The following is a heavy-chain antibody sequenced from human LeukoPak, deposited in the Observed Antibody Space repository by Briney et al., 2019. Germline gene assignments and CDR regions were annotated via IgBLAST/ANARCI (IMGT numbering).Heavy chain of an antibody. D-gene: IGHD3-22*01. CDR3: AKRGVVIRVILVGFHKQAYYFDS. V-gene: IGHV3-23*01. Sequence: PGGSLTLSCAVSGITLSNYGMSWVRQAPGKGLEWVAGISDSGGATNYADSVKGRFTISRDNRKNTLYLQMNSLRAEDTAVYFCAKRGVVIRVILVGFHKQAYYFDSWGQGALGTVSS. J-gene: IGHJ4*02. CDR2: ISDSGGAT. CDR1: GITLSNYG.